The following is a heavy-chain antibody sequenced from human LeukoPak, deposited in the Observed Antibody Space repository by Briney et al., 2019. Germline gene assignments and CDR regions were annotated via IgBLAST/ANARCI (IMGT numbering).Heavy chain of an antibody. D-gene: IGHD1-26*01. V-gene: IGHV3-48*03. CDR2: ISSSGSTI. CDR1: GFTFSSYE. J-gene: IGHJ4*02. Sequence: PGGSLRLSCAASGFTFSSYEMNWVRQAPGKGLEWVSYISSSGSTIYYADSVKGRFTISRDNAKNSLYLQMNSLRAEDTAVYYCARERVVGAIDYWGQGTLVTVSS. CDR3: ARERVVGAIDY.